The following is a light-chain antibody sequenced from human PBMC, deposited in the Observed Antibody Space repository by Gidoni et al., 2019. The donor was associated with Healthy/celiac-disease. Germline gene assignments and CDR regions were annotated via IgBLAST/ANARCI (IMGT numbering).Light chain of an antibody. V-gene: IGKV3-11*01. Sequence: VLTHSPATLSLSPGERATLSCRASQSVSSYLAWYQQKPGQAPRLLIYDASNRATGITARFSGSGAGTDFTLTISSLEPEDFAVYYCQQRSNWPPVLTFGGGTKVEIK. J-gene: IGKJ4*01. CDR2: DAS. CDR3: QQRSNWPPVLT. CDR1: QSVSSY.